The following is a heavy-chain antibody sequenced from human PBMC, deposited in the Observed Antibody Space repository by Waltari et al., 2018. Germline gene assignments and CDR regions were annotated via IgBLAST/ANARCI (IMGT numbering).Heavy chain of an antibody. CDR1: VYSFSTSW. V-gene: IGHV5-10-1*01. J-gene: IGHJ4*02. Sequence: EVQLVQSGAEVKKPGASLRISCKGSVYSFSTSWITWGRQIPGKGLEWMGNVDPTDSHTNYSPSFQGHVTISADKSINTAYLQWSSLKASDTAIYYCAKREGYYYDRSGYYYEFWGQGTLVTVSS. CDR2: VDPTDSHT. CDR3: AKREGYYYDRSGYYYEF. D-gene: IGHD3-22*01.